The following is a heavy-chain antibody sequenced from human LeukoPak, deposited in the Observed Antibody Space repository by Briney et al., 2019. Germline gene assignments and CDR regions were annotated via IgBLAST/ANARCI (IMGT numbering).Heavy chain of an antibody. J-gene: IGHJ4*02. V-gene: IGHV3-15*01. Sequence: GGSLRLSCAASGFTFINAWMTWVRQAPGKGLDWVGRIRSKTDGGTADHAASVRGRFTISRDDSKNMLYLQMNSLKTEDTAVYYCSTWTDLYDYWGQGTLVTVSS. CDR3: STWTDLYDY. CDR1: GFTFINAW. D-gene: IGHD3/OR15-3a*01. CDR2: IRSKTDGGTA.